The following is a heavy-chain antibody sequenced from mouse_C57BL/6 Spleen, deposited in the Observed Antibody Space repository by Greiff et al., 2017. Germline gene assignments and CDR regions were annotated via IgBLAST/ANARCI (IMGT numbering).Heavy chain of an antibody. V-gene: IGHV1-52*01. Sequence: QVQLKQPGAELVRPGSSVKLSCKASGYTFTSYWMHWVKQRPIQGLEWIGNIDPSDSETHYNQKFKDKATLTVDKSSSTAYMQLSSLTSEDSAVYYCARSEGNYGFAYWGQGTLVTVSA. D-gene: IGHD2-1*01. J-gene: IGHJ3*01. CDR1: GYTFTSYW. CDR3: ARSEGNYGFAY. CDR2: IDPSDSET.